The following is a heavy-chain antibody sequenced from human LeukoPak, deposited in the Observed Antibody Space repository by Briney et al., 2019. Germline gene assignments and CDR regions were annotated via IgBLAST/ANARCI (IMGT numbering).Heavy chain of an antibody. J-gene: IGHJ4*02. D-gene: IGHD3-10*01. CDR3: AKDQEAITMVRGELDY. CDR2: ISGSGGST. CDR1: GFTFSSYA. Sequence: PGGSLRPSCAASGFTFSSYAMSWVRQAPGKGLEWVSAISGSGGSTYYADSVKGRFTISRDNSKNTLYLQMNSLRAEDTAVYYCAKDQEAITMVRGELDYWGQGTLVTVSS. V-gene: IGHV3-23*01.